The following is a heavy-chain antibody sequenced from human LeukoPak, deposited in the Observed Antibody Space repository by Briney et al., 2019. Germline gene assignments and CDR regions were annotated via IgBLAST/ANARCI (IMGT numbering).Heavy chain of an antibody. Sequence: ASVKVSCKASGYTFTSNYMHWVRQAPGQGLEWMGIINPSGGSTSYAQKFQGRVTMTRDTSTSTVYMELSSLRSEDTAVYYCARGAPIGIVATTSAFDIWGQGTMVTVSS. J-gene: IGHJ3*02. CDR2: INPSGGST. CDR3: ARGAPIGIVATTSAFDI. V-gene: IGHV1-46*01. D-gene: IGHD5-12*01. CDR1: GYTFTSNY.